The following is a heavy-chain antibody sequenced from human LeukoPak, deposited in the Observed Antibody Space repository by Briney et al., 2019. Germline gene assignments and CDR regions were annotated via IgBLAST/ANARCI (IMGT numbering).Heavy chain of an antibody. CDR1: GFTFSSYG. J-gene: IGHJ4*02. CDR3: AKDALISFRGAWSQSDY. D-gene: IGHD3-16*02. CDR2: IRYDGSNK. V-gene: IGHV3-30*02. Sequence: GGSLRLSCAASGFTFSSYGMHWVRQAPGKGLEWVAFIRYDGSNKYYADSVKGRFTISRDNSKNTLFLQMNSLRAEDTAVYYCAKDALISFRGAWSQSDYWGQGTLVTVSS.